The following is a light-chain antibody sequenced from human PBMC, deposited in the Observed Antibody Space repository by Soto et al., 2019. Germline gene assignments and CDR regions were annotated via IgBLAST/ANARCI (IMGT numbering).Light chain of an antibody. Sequence: LTQPPSASGSPGQSVTISCTGTNSDVGGYNYVSWYQQYPGKAPKLIIYEVNERPSGVPDRFSGSKSGNAASLTVSGLQTADEADYYCSSYAGSNWYVFGTGTRSPS. CDR1: NSDVGGYNY. J-gene: IGLJ1*01. CDR2: EVN. CDR3: SSYAGSNWYV. V-gene: IGLV2-8*01.